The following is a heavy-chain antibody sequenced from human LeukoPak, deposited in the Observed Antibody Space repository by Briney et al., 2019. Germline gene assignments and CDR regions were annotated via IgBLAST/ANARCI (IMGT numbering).Heavy chain of an antibody. CDR1: GFTFSSYE. Sequence: TGGSLRLSCAASGFTFSSYEMHWVRQAPGKGLEWVSYISSSGSTIYYADSVKGRFTSSRDNSKNTVYVQMNSLRADDTAVYYCARDSSMLRGPLVIYYFDFWGQGTLVTVSS. V-gene: IGHV3-48*03. CDR3: ARDSSMLRGPLVIYYFDF. D-gene: IGHD3-10*01. CDR2: ISSSGSTI. J-gene: IGHJ4*02.